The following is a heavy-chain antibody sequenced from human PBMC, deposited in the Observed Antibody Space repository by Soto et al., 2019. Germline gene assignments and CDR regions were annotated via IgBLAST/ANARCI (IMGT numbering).Heavy chain of an antibody. D-gene: IGHD6-19*01. J-gene: IGHJ4*02. Sequence: QITLKEAGPTLVKPTQTLTLTCAISGFSLSSTRMAVGWIRQPPGKAMEWLALIYWDDDKRYSPFLKSRLTITKDTSKNQVVLTMSNVDPVDTARYYLAHIVVAGLGYYFDYWGQGTLVTVSS. CDR1: GFSLSSTRMA. CDR2: IYWDDDK. CDR3: AHIVVAGLGYYFDY. V-gene: IGHV2-5*02.